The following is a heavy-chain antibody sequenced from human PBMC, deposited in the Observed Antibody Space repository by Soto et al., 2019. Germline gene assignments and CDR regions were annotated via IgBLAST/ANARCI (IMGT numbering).Heavy chain of an antibody. CDR3: ARMDIVVVPAARYYYYYMDV. CDR2: INHSGST. J-gene: IGHJ6*03. CDR1: GLSFSGYY. V-gene: IGHV4-34*01. Sequence: PETLSLTCAVNGLSFSGYYWSWIRQPPGKGLEWIREINHSGSTNYNPSLKSRVTISVDTSKNQFSLKLSSVTAADTAVYYCARMDIVVVPAARYYYYYMDVWGKGTTVTVSS. D-gene: IGHD2-2*03.